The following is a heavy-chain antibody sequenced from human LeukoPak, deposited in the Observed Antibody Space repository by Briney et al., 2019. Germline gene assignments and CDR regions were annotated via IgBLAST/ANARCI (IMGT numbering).Heavy chain of an antibody. CDR3: ARDFSYYYGSGTTFDY. V-gene: IGHV1-69*13. CDR2: IIPIFGTA. J-gene: IGHJ4*02. CDR1: GGTFSSYA. D-gene: IGHD3-10*01. Sequence: SVKVSCKASGGTFSSYAISWVRQAPGQGLEWMGGIIPIFGTANYAQKFQGRVTITADESTSTAYMELRSLRSDDTAVYYCARDFSYYYGSGTTFDYWGQGTLVTVSS.